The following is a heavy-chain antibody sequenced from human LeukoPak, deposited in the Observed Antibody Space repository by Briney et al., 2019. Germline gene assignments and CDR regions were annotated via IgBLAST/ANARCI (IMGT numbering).Heavy chain of an antibody. CDR2: MWFDGSNI. J-gene: IGHJ4*02. CDR3: ARDFRNYYFDY. V-gene: IGHV3-33*01. Sequence: GGSLRLSCAASGFTFSSYGMHWVRQAPGKGLEWVAVMWFDGSNIYYADSVKGRFTISRDNSKNTLYLQMNSLRAEDTAVYYCARDFRNYYFDYWGQGTLVTVSS. CDR1: GFTFSSYG. D-gene: IGHD1-7*01.